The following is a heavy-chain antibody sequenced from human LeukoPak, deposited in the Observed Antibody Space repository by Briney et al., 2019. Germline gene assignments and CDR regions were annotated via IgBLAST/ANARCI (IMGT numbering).Heavy chain of an antibody. CDR3: ARHSEEYFDWLLRSFNWYFDL. J-gene: IGHJ2*01. Sequence: PSQTLSLTCTVSGGSISSGGYYWSWIRQHPGKGLEWIGYIYYSGSTYYNPSLKSRVTISVDTSKNQFSLKLSSVTAADTAVYYCARHSEEYFDWLLRSFNWYFDLWGRGTLVTVSS. CDR2: IYYSGST. D-gene: IGHD3-9*01. V-gene: IGHV4-31*03. CDR1: GGSISSGGYY.